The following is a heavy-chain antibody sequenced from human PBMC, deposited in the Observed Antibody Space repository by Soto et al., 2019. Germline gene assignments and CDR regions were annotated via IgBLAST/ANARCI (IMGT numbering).Heavy chain of an antibody. CDR1: GGSVNSGNYY. J-gene: IGHJ4*02. CDR3: AREEKQLSRYGGDFDY. V-gene: IGHV4-61*01. CDR2: IYYIGTT. D-gene: IGHD3-16*01. Sequence: PAETLSLTCVVSGGSVNSGNYYWSWIRQPPGKGLEWIGHIYYIGTTDYNPSLKSRVTISVDTSKNQFSLKVTSVTAADTAVYFCAREEKQLSRYGGDFDYWGQGILVTVSS.